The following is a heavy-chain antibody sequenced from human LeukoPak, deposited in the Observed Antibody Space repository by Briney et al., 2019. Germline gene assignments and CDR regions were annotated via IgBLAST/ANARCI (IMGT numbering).Heavy chain of an antibody. J-gene: IGHJ4*02. V-gene: IGHV1-2*02. CDR3: AREVFGATMIDY. CDR1: GYTLTELS. CDR2: ITPNSGGT. Sequence: ASVKVSCKVSGYTLTELSMHWVRQAPGQGLEWMGWITPNSGGTNYAQKFQGRVTMTRDTAISTAYMELSRLRSDDTAVYYCAREVFGATMIDYWGQGILVTVSS. D-gene: IGHD1-26*01.